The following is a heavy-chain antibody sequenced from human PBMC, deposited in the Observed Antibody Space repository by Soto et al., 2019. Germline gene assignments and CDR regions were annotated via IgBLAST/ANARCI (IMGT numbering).Heavy chain of an antibody. J-gene: IGHJ4*02. V-gene: IGHV3-23*01. CDR3: AKFGSSRYFDY. Sequence: EVQLLESGGGLVQPGGSLRLSCAASGFTFSSYAMSWVRQAPGKGLEWVSAISGSGGSTYYADSVKGRFTISRDNSKNTLYLQMNSQRAEDTDLYYCAKFGSSRYFDYWGQGTLVTVSS. D-gene: IGHD6-13*01. CDR1: GFTFSSYA. CDR2: ISGSGGST.